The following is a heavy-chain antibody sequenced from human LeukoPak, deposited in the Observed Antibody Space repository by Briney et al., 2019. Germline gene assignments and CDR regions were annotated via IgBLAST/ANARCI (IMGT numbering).Heavy chain of an antibody. J-gene: IGHJ4*02. D-gene: IGHD3-10*01. CDR1: GFTFSSYA. Sequence: GGSLRLSCAASGFTFSSYAMTWVRHAPGKGLEWVSDISGPGDSTYYADSVKGRFTISRDNSKNTLYLQMNSLRAEDTAVYYCAKAGARYGSGSPIDYWGQGTLVTVSS. V-gene: IGHV3-23*01. CDR2: ISGPGDST. CDR3: AKAGARYGSGSPIDY.